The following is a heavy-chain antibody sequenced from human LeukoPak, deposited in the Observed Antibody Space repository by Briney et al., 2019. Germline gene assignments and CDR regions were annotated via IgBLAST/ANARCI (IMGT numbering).Heavy chain of an antibody. V-gene: IGHV4-39*01. Sequence: SETLSLTCTVSGGSISNNNYYWDWIRQPPGTGLEWIGSIYYSGSTYYNPSLESRVTISVDTSKNQFSLKLTSVTAADTAVYYCAKHSIAVAGVHLFDNWGQGTLVTVSS. CDR2: IYYSGST. CDR3: AKHSIAVAGVHLFDN. CDR1: GGSISNNNYY. D-gene: IGHD6-19*01. J-gene: IGHJ5*02.